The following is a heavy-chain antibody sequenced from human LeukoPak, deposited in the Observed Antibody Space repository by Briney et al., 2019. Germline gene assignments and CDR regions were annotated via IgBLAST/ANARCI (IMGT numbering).Heavy chain of an antibody. CDR3: ARVVTIFGVVPHSGNWFDP. CDR2: IYYSGST. D-gene: IGHD3-3*01. J-gene: IGHJ5*02. Sequence: SETLSLTCTVSGGSISSGDYYWRWIRQPPGKGLEWIGYIYYSGSTYYNPSLKSRVTISVDTSKNQFSLKLSSVTAADTAVYYCARVVTIFGVVPHSGNWFDPWGQGTLVTVSS. V-gene: IGHV4-30-4*01. CDR1: GGSISSGDYY.